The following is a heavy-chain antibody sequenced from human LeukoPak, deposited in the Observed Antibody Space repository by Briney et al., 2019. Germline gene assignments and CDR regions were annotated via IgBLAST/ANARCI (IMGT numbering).Heavy chain of an antibody. V-gene: IGHV3-49*03. CDR3: TRTAEYYDFWSGYYPYYYGMDV. CDR1: GLTFGDYA. D-gene: IGHD3-3*01. CDR2: IRSKAYGGTT. Sequence: SGGSLRLSCTASGLTFGDYAMSWFRQAPGKCLEWVGFIRSKAYGGTTEYAASVKGRFTISRDDSKSIAYLQMNSLKTEDTAVYYCTRTAEYYDFWSGYYPYYYGMDVWGQGTTVTVSS. J-gene: IGHJ6*02.